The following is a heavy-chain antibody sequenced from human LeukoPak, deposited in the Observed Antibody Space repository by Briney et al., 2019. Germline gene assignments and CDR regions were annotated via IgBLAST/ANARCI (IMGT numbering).Heavy chain of an antibody. CDR1: GVTFSSYW. Sequence: GGSLRLSCAASGVTFSSYWMHWVRQAPGKGLVWVSRINSDGSSTSYADSVKGRFTISRDNAKNTLYLQMNSLRAEDTAVYFCARGGHCSTTSCSNYDGMDVWGQGTTLTVSS. CDR2: INSDGSST. CDR3: ARGGHCSTTSCSNYDGMDV. J-gene: IGHJ6*02. D-gene: IGHD2-2*01. V-gene: IGHV3-74*01.